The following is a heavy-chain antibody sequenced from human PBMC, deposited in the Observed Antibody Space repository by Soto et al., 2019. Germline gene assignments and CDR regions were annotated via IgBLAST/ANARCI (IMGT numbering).Heavy chain of an antibody. V-gene: IGHV3-30*18. CDR1: GFTFSSYG. CDR2: ISYDGRNN. D-gene: IGHD6-19*01. CDR3: VKDGSSGWHYFYDMDV. J-gene: IGHJ6*02. Sequence: QVQLVESGGCVVQPGRSLRLSCAASGFTFSSYGMHCVRQAPVKGLEWVAVISYDGRNNYYADAVKGRVTISRDHSKNTRYLQRSSLRAEDTAVYYCVKDGSSGWHYFYDMDVWGQGTTVTVS.